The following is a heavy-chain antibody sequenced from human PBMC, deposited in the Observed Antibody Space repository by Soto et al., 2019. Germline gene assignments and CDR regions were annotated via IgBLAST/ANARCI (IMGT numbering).Heavy chain of an antibody. Sequence: GGSLRLSCTASGFTFSDYYMSWIRQAPGKGLEWVSYISSSGSTIYYADSVKGRFTISRDNAKNSLYLQMNSLSAEDTAVYYCARAGAEPVFFDYWGQGTLVTVSS. CDR3: ARAGAEPVFFDY. D-gene: IGHD1-1*01. V-gene: IGHV3-11*01. CDR1: GFTFSDYY. J-gene: IGHJ4*02. CDR2: ISSSGSTI.